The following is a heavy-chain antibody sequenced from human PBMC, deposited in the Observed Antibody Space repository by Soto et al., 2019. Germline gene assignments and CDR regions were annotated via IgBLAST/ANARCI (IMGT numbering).Heavy chain of an antibody. V-gene: IGHV3-33*01. J-gene: IGHJ4*02. Sequence: GGSLRLSCAASGFTFSSYFMHWVRQAPGKGLEWVAVIWYDGSNKYYADSVKGRFTISRDNSKNTLYLQMNSLRAEDTAVYYCARGYSYGPVDYWGQGTLVTVSS. D-gene: IGHD5-18*01. CDR2: IWYDGSNK. CDR3: ARGYSYGPVDY. CDR1: GFTFSSYF.